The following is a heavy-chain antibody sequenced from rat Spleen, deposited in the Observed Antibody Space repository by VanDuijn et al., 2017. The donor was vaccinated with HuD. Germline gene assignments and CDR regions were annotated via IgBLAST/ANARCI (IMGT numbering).Heavy chain of an antibody. CDR2: MWNDGST. D-gene: IGHD1-12*03. J-gene: IGHJ4*01. V-gene: IGHV2-47*01. Sequence: QVQLEESGPGLVQPSQTLSLTCTVSGLSLISNSVSWIRQPPGKGLEWMGIMWNDGSTSYNSALKSRLSISRDTSKSQVFLKMNSLQTEDTAIYYGARGDYDSYYPYVMDAWGQGASVTVSS. CDR1: GLSLISNS. CDR3: ARGDYDSYYPYVMDA.